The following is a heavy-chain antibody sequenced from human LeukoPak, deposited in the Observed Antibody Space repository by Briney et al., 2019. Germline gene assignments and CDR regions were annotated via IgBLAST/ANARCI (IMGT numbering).Heavy chain of an antibody. D-gene: IGHD5-12*01. V-gene: IGHV1-8*01. CDR1: GYAFTSYD. J-gene: IGHJ4*02. CDR3: ASWAYSGYDGIDY. CDR2: MNPNSGNT. Sequence: VASVKVTCKASGYAFTSYDINWVRQATGQGLEWMGWMNPNSGNTGYAQKFQGRVTMTRNTSISTAYMELSSLRSEDTAVYYCASWAYSGYDGIDYWGQGTLVTVSS.